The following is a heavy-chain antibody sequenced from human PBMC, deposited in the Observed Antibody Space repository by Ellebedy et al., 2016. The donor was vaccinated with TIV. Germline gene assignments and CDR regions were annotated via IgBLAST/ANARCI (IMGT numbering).Heavy chain of an antibody. J-gene: IGHJ4*02. CDR2: ISHTGSRT. D-gene: IGHD3-10*01. CDR1: GFTFNNYA. V-gene: IGHV3-23*01. CDR3: AKGRGGGSERSAPRYYFDS. Sequence: GESLKISCAASGFTFNNYAMSWVRQAPGKGLEWVSTISHTGSRTYYANSVEGRFIISRDNSKRTLYLQMNSLRAEDTAVYYCAKGRGGGSERSAPRYYFDSWGLGTLVTVSS.